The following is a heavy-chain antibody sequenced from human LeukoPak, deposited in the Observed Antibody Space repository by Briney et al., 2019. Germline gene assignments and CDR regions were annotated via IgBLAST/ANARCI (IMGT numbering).Heavy chain of an antibody. CDR3: ARDAYYYGSGSYYAYYFDY. CDR1: GFTFSSYA. V-gene: IGHV3-30*04. J-gene: IGHJ4*02. Sequence: GRSLRLSCAASGFTFSSYAMHWVRQAPGKGLEWVAVISSDGSNKYYADSVKGRFTISRDNSKNTLYLQMNSLRAEDTAVYYCARDAYYYGSGSYYAYYFDYWGQGTLVTVSS. CDR2: ISSDGSNK. D-gene: IGHD3-10*01.